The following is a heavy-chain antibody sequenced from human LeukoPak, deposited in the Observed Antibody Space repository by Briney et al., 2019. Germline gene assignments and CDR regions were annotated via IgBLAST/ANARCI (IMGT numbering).Heavy chain of an antibody. CDR2: IIPIFGTA. Sequence: SVKVSCKASGGTFSSHAISWVRQAPGQGLEWMGVIIPIFGTANSAQKFQGRVTITADESTSTAYMELSSLRSEDTAVYYCARGKASLRWGSSDYWGQGTLVTVSS. CDR1: GGTFSSHA. J-gene: IGHJ4*02. CDR3: ARGKASLRWGSSDY. D-gene: IGHD4-23*01. V-gene: IGHV1-69*13.